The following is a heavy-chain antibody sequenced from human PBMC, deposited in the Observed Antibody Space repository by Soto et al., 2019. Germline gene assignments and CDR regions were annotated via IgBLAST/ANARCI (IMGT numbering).Heavy chain of an antibody. J-gene: IGHJ6*02. Sequence: SVKVSCKDSGGAFSIYAISWVRQAPGQGLEWMGGIIPIFGTANYAQKFQGRVTITADESTSTAYMELSSLRSEDTAVYYCARNEGGDYYYYYGMDVWGQGTTVTVSS. D-gene: IGHD4-17*01. CDR2: IIPIFGTA. CDR3: ARNEGGDYYYYYGMDV. V-gene: IGHV1-69*13. CDR1: GGAFSIYA.